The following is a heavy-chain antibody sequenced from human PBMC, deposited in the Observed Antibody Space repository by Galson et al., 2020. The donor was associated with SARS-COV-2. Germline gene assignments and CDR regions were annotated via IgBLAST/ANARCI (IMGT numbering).Heavy chain of an antibody. CDR2: IYYSGST. CDR3: ARQWGGDY. D-gene: IGHD3-16*01. CDR1: GGSISSSSYY. Sequence: SETLSLTCTVSGGSISSSSYYWGWIRQPPGKGLEWIGSIYYSGSTYYNPSLKSRVTISVDTSKNQFSLKLSSVTAADTAVYYCARQWGGDYWGQGALVTVSS. J-gene: IGHJ4*02. V-gene: IGHV4-39*01.